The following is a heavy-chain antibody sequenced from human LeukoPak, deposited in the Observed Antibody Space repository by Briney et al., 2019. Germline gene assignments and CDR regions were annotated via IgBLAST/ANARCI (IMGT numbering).Heavy chain of an antibody. Sequence: PSETLSLTCAVYGGSFSGYYWSWIRQPPGKGLEWIGEINHSGSTNYNPSLKSRVTISVDTSKNQFSLKLSSVTAADTAVYYCARASPETLRYYYYGMDVWGQGTTVTVSS. CDR3: ARASPETLRYYYYGMDV. V-gene: IGHV4-34*09. CDR1: GGSFSGYY. CDR2: INHSGST. D-gene: IGHD3-16*01. J-gene: IGHJ6*02.